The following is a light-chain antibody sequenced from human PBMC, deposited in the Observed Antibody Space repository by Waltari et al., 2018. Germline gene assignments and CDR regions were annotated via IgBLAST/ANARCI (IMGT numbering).Light chain of an antibody. CDR2: DVT. V-gene: IGLV2-14*03. CDR3: SSYMDTTALEL. CDR1: SSDIGSYNY. Sequence: QSALTQPASVSGSPGQSLTISCTGPSSDIGSYNYVSWYQQHPGKAPKLIIFDVTNRPSGVSNRFSGSKSGNTASLIISGLQGEDEADYYCSSYMDTTALELFGGGTSLTVL. J-gene: IGLJ2*01.